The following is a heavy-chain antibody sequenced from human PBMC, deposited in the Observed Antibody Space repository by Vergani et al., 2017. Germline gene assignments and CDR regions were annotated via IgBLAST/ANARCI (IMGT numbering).Heavy chain of an antibody. Sequence: QVQLQESGPGLVKTSETLSLTRTVSGYSISSGYYWGWIRPPPGKGLEWIGSIYPSGSTYHKPSLKSRVTISVDTSKNQFSLNLSSVTAADTAVYYCASNEPGRAGAEYYFDYWGQGTLVTVSS. D-gene: IGHD6-19*01. V-gene: IGHV4-38-2*02. J-gene: IGHJ4*02. CDR2: IYPSGST. CDR3: ASNEPGRAGAEYYFDY. CDR1: GYSISSGYY.